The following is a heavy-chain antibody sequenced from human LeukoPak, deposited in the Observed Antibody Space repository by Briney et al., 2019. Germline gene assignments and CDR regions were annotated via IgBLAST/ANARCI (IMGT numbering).Heavy chain of an antibody. V-gene: IGHV3-23*01. D-gene: IGHD3-3*01. J-gene: IGHJ4*02. CDR2: ISGSGGST. Sequence: PGGSLRLSCAASGFTFRSYAMSWVRQAPGKGLEWVSAISGSGGSTYYADSVKGRFTISRDNSKNTLYLQMNSLRAEDTAVYYCAKPITIFGVVTYYFDYWGQGTLVTVSS. CDR3: AKPITIFGVVTYYFDY. CDR1: GFTFRSYA.